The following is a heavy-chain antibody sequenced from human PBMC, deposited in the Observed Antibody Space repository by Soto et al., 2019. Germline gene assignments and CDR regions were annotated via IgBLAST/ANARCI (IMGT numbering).Heavy chain of an antibody. CDR2: IKQDGSEK. J-gene: IGHJ6*02. Sequence: PGGSLRLSCAASGFTFSSYWMSWVRQAPGKGLEWVANIKQDGSEKYYVDSVKGRFTISRDNAKNSLYLQMNSLRAEDTAVYYCARDSPAFYYYYYGMDVWGQGTTVTVSS. CDR3: ARDSPAFYYYYYGMDV. V-gene: IGHV3-7*01. CDR1: GFTFSSYW.